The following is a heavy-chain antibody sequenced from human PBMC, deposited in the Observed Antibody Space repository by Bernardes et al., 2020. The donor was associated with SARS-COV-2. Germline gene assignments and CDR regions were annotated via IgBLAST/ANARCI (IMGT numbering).Heavy chain of an antibody. CDR2: ISASNGNK. Sequence: SVLVICKDSGYTFTSYGMSWVRQAPGQGREWMGWISASNGNKNYEQKLQGRVTMTTDTYTSTAYMGLRSLRSDDTAVYYYARGQIEILLWFGELGLLVDYWVQGTQITDSS. CDR1: GYTFTSYG. D-gene: IGHD3-10*01. J-gene: IGHJ4*02. V-gene: IGHV1-18*01. CDR3: ARGQIEILLWFGELGLLVDY.